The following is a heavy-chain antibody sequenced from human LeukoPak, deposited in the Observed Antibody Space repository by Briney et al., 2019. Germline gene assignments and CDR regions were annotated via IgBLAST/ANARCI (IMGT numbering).Heavy chain of an antibody. CDR1: GGSISSYY. CDR2: IYYSGST. V-gene: IGHV4-59*01. Sequence: SETLSLTCTVSGGSISSYYWSWIRQPPGKGLEWIGYIYYSGSTNYNPSLKGRVTISVDTSKNQFSLKLSSVTAADTAVYYCARADGDYVPTGFDPWGQGTLVTVSS. D-gene: IGHD4-17*01. CDR3: ARADGDYVPTGFDP. J-gene: IGHJ5*02.